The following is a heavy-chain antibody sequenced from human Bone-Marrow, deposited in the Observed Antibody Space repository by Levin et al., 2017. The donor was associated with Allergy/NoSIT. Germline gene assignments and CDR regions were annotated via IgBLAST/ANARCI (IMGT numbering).Heavy chain of an antibody. CDR3: ARGAVVAAREYYYYGMDV. V-gene: IGHV1-69*13. J-gene: IGHJ6*02. CDR2: IIPIFGTA. CDR1: GGTFSSYA. Sequence: ASVKVSCKASGGTFSSYAISWVRQAPGQGLEWMGGIIPIFGTANYAQKFQGRVTITADESTSTAYMELSSLRSEDTAVYYCARGAVVAAREYYYYGMDVWGQGTTVTVSS. D-gene: IGHD2-15*01.